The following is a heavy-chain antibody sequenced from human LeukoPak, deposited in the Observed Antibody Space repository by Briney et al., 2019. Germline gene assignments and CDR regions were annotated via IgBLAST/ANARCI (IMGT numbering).Heavy chain of an antibody. CDR3: ARDSGSIDY. D-gene: IGHD1-14*01. CDR2: INPNSGGT. Sequence: ASVKVSCKASGYTFTGYYMHWVRQAPGQGLECMGWINPNSGGTNYAQEFQGRVTMTRDKSISTAYMELSRLRSDETAVYYCARDSGSIDYWGQGTLVTVSS. J-gene: IGHJ4*02. CDR1: GYTFTGYY. V-gene: IGHV1-2*02.